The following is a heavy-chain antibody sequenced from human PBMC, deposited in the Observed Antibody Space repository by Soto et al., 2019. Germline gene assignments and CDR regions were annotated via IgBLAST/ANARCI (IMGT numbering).Heavy chain of an antibody. J-gene: IGHJ6*03. V-gene: IGHV3-11*01. D-gene: IGHD3-3*01. CDR1: GFTFSDYY. CDR2: ISSSGSTI. Sequence: PGGSLRLSCAASGFTFSDYYMSWIRQAPGKGLEWVSYISSSGSTIYYADSVKGRFTISRDNAKNSLYLQMNSLRAEDTAVYYCARQNGFLEWLLRPRSLYYYYYMDVWGKGTTVTVSS. CDR3: ARQNGFLEWLLRPRSLYYYYYMDV.